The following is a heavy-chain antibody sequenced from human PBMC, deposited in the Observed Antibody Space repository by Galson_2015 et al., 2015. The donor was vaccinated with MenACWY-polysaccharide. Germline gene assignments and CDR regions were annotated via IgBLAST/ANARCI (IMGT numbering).Heavy chain of an antibody. V-gene: IGHV1-8*01. Sequence: SVKVSCKASGYSFASYDINWVRRTPGQGLEWMGWMDPNSGNTGYAQKFQGRVTMTRNTSISIAYMELSSLRSEDTAVYYCARGGTYCHASSAYLNSSDPRGQGTLVPVSS. J-gene: IGHJ5*02. CDR2: MDPNSGNT. CDR1: GYSFASYD. CDR3: ARGGTYCHASSAYLNSSDP. D-gene: IGHD3-22*01.